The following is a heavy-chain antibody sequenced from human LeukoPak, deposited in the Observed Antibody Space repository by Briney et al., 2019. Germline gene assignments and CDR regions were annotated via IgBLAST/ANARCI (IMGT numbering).Heavy chain of an antibody. CDR3: AKDYDSSPDAFDI. CDR1: EFTFSSYG. Sequence: GGSLRLSCAASEFTFSSYGMHWVRQAPGKGLEWVAVILKDGSNKWYADSVKGRFTISRDNAKNSLYLQMNSLRAEDTALYYCAKDYDSSPDAFDIWGQGTMVTVSS. V-gene: IGHV3-30*18. J-gene: IGHJ3*02. D-gene: IGHD3-22*01. CDR2: ILKDGSNK.